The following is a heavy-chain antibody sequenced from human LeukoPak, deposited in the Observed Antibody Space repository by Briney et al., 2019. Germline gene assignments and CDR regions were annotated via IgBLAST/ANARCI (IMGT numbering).Heavy chain of an antibody. V-gene: IGHV3-23*01. Sequence: GGSLRLSSAASGFTFSSYAMSWVRQAPGKGLEWVSVISGSGGSTYYADSVKGRFTISRDNSKNTLYLQMNSLRAEDTAVYYCAKVLKGPGLLWAYYYMDVWGKGTTVTVSS. CDR2: ISGSGGST. J-gene: IGHJ6*03. CDR1: GFTFSSYA. CDR3: AKVLKGPGLLWAYYYMDV. D-gene: IGHD2-2*01.